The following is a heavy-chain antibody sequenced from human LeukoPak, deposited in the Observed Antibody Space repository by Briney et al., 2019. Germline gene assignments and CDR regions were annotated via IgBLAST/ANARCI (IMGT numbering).Heavy chain of an antibody. CDR2: IYSGGST. J-gene: IGHJ4*02. D-gene: IGHD3-10*01. CDR3: ARDPRYYYGSGPNDY. CDR1: GFTVSSNY. V-gene: IGHV3-66*02. Sequence: GGSLRLSCAASGFTVSSNYMSWVRQAPGKGLEWVSVIYSGGSTYYADSVKGRFTISRDNSKNTLYLQMNSLRAEDTAVYYCARDPRYYYGSGPNDYWGQGTLVTVS.